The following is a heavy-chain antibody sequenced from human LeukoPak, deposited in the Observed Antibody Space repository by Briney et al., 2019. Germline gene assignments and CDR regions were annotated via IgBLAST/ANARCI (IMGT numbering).Heavy chain of an antibody. CDR3: VRGGIQVSGIDEIDY. D-gene: IGHD6-19*01. J-gene: IGHJ4*02. Sequence: GGSLRLSCAASGFTFRSYDMHWVRQVTGKGLEWVSAVGISGDTYYAGSVKGRFTISRENAKNSSYLQMNSLTAGDTAVYYCVRGGIQVSGIDEIDYWGQGTLVTVSS. CDR1: GFTFRSYD. V-gene: IGHV3-13*01. CDR2: VGISGDT.